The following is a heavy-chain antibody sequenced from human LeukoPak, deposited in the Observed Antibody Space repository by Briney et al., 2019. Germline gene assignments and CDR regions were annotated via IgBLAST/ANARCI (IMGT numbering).Heavy chain of an antibody. CDR1: GYSITSGYF. J-gene: IGHJ2*01. CDR3: ARSPRWFLDL. Sequence: SETLSLTCDLSGYSITSGYFWGWIRQPPGKGVEWIGSIYHVGNTFYNPSLKSRVTISLDTSKNHFSLKLASVTAADTAVYYCARSPRWFLDLWGRGTLITISP. CDR2: IYHVGNT. V-gene: IGHV4-38-2*01.